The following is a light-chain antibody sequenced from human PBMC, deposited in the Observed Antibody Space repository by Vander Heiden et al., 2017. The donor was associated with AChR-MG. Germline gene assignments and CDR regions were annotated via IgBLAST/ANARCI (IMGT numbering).Light chain of an antibody. J-gene: IGKJ1*01. CDR1: QSVSSH. Sequence: EILLTQYPGTLSLSPGERASLSCRASQSVSSHLAWYQQKSGQAPRLLISGASTRATGIPDRFSGSGSGTDFTLTISRLEPEDSAVYYCQQYANSLGTFGQGTKVEI. V-gene: IGKV3-20*01. CDR2: GAS. CDR3: QQYANSLGT.